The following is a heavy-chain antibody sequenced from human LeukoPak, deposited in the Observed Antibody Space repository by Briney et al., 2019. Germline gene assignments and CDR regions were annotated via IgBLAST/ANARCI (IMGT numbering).Heavy chain of an antibody. Sequence: SETLSLTCTVSGGSTSSYYWSWIRQPPGKGLEWIGYIHYSGSTNYNPSLKSRVTISVDTSKNQFSLKLSSVTAADTAVYYCAREQYADLIFDSWGQGTLVTVSS. D-gene: IGHD4-17*01. CDR1: GGSTSSYY. CDR2: IHYSGST. CDR3: AREQYADLIFDS. V-gene: IGHV4-59*01. J-gene: IGHJ4*02.